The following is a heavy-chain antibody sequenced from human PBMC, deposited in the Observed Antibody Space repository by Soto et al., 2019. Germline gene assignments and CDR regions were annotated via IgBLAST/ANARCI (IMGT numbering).Heavy chain of an antibody. CDR3: AKGLYYYDSSGYRLFDY. V-gene: IGHV3-23*01. J-gene: IGHJ4*02. CDR1: GFMFNNYA. Sequence: PGGSLRLSCAASGFMFNNYAMSWVRQAPGKGLEWVSTVSVSGGTTYYADSLKGRFTISRDNSKKTVYLQMNRLSADDTAIYYRAKGLYYYDSSGYRLFDYWGQGTLVTVSS. CDR2: VSVSGGTT. D-gene: IGHD3-22*01.